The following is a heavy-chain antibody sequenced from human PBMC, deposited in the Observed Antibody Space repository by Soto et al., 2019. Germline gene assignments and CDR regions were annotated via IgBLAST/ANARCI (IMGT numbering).Heavy chain of an antibody. D-gene: IGHD3-16*02. CDR2: FSSSSSYI. J-gene: IGHJ3*02. V-gene: IGHV3-21*01. CDR3: ARDLSFFDAFDI. CDR1: GFTFSSYS. Sequence: GGYLRLSCAASGFTFSSYSMNLVRQAPGKGLEWVSSFSSSSSYIYYADSVKGRFTISRDNAKNSLYLQMNSLRAEDTAVYYCARDLSFFDAFDIWGQGTMVTVSS.